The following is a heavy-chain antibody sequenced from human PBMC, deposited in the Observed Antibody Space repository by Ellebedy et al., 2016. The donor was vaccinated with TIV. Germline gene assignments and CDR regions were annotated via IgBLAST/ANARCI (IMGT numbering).Heavy chain of an antibody. J-gene: IGHJ4*02. D-gene: IGHD6-19*01. CDR3: ARDWGTLAVAGTNY. CDR1: GFTVSSNY. V-gene: IGHV3-66*01. CDR2: IYSGGST. Sequence: GESLKISCAASGFTVSSNYMSWVRQAPGKGLEWVSVIYSGGSTYYADSVKGRFTISRDNSKNTLYLQMNSLRAEDTAVYYCARDWGTLAVAGTNYWGQGTLVTVSS.